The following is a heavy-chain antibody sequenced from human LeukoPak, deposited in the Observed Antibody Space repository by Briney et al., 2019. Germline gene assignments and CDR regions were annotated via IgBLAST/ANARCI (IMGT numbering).Heavy chain of an antibody. CDR1: GFTFTSSA. CDR2: IVVGSGNT. Sequence: SVKFSCKASGFTFTSSAVQWVRQARGQRLEWIGWIVVGSGNTNYAQKFQERVTITRDMSTSTAYMELSSLRSEDTAVYYCAADPLYSNYRPGNYWGQGTLVTVSS. J-gene: IGHJ4*02. V-gene: IGHV1-58*01. D-gene: IGHD4-11*01. CDR3: AADPLYSNYRPGNY.